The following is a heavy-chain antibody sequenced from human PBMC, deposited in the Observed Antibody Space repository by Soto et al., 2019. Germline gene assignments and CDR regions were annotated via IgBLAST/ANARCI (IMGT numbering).Heavy chain of an antibody. D-gene: IGHD2-2*01. CDR1: GGSISSGGYY. CDR2: IYYSGST. Sequence: SETLSLTCTVSGGSISSGGYYWSWIRQHPGKGLEWIGYIYYSGSTYYNPSLKSRVTISVDTSKNQFSLKLSSVTAADTAVYYCAGAPIVVVPAAMPGDYYYYGMDVWGQGTTVTVSS. V-gene: IGHV4-31*03. CDR3: AGAPIVVVPAAMPGDYYYYGMDV. J-gene: IGHJ6*02.